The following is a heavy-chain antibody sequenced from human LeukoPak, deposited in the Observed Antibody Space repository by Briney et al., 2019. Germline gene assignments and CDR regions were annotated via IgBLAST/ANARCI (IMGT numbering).Heavy chain of an antibody. CDR2: ISSNGGST. CDR3: ARETEAFDN. V-gene: IGHV3-64*04. Sequence: GGSLRLSCAASGFTVSSNYMSWVRQAPGKGLEYVSAISSNGGSTYYADSVKGRFTISRDNSKNTLYLQMNSLRAEDTAVFYCARETEAFDNWGQGTLVTVSS. CDR1: GFTVSSNY. J-gene: IGHJ4*02.